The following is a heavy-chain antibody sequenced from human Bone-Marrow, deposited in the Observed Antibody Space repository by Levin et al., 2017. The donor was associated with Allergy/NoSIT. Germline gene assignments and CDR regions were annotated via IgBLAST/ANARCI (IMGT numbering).Heavy chain of an antibody. CDR1: GYTFNLYG. Sequence: GESLKISCKTSGYTFNLYGITWVRQAPGQGLEWMGWISGHNGNTDYSQKFQGRVTLTTDTSTSTVYMELRSLRSDDTALYYCARVEYHDSSGYYGHWGQGTLVTVSS. D-gene: IGHD3-22*01. J-gene: IGHJ4*02. CDR3: ARVEYHDSSGYYGH. V-gene: IGHV1-18*01. CDR2: ISGHNGNT.